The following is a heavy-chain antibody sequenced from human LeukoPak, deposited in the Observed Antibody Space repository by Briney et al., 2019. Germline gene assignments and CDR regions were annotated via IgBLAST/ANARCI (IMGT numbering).Heavy chain of an antibody. J-gene: IGHJ4*02. CDR2: INHSGST. D-gene: IGHD4-17*01. CDR3: VAASHWVTTGSDY. CDR1: GGSFSGYY. V-gene: IGHV4-34*01. Sequence: PSETLSLTCAVYGGSFSGYYWSWFRQPPGKGLEWIGEINHSGSTNYNPSLKSRVTMSVDTSKNQFSLKVNSMTAADTAVYYCVAASHWVTTGSDYWGQGTLVTVSS.